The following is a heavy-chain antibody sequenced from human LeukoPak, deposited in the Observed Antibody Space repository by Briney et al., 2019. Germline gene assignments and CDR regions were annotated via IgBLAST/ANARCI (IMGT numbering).Heavy chain of an antibody. V-gene: IGHV4-34*01. CDR1: GVSISSYY. CDR3: ARGHRYDILTGPTEYYFDY. J-gene: IGHJ4*02. CDR2: VNHSRST. D-gene: IGHD3-9*01. Sequence: SETLSLTCTVSGVSISSYYWSWIRPPPRKGREWIGEVNHSRSTNYNPSLQSRVTISVDTSKNQFSLKLSSVTAADTAVYYCARGHRYDILTGPTEYYFDYWGQGTLVTVSS.